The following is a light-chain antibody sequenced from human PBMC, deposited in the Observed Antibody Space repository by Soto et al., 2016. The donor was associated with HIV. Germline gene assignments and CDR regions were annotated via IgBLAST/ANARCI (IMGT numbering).Light chain of an antibody. CDR3: QQTDSFPFT. J-gene: IGKJ3*01. CDR2: ATS. CDR1: QAIDSR. V-gene: IGKV1-12*01. Sequence: DIQMTQSPSSVSASVGDRVTITCRASQAIDSRLAWYQQKPGKAPELLITATSTLQNGVPSKFSGTASGGTGTDFTLTIDSLQPEDFATYYCQQTDSFPFTFGPGTQSEC.